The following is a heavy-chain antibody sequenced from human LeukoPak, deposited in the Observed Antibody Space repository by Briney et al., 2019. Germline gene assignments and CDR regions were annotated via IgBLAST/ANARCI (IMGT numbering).Heavy chain of an antibody. D-gene: IGHD1-26*01. J-gene: IGHJ4*02. V-gene: IGHV3-30-3*01. CDR1: GFTFSSYA. CDR3: ARESKVGAAHFDY. Sequence: GGSLRLSCAASGFTFSSYAMHWVRQAPGKGLEWVAVISYDGSNKYDADSAKGRFTISRDNSKNTLYLQMNSLRAEDTAVYYCARESKVGAAHFDYWGQGTLVTVSS. CDR2: ISYDGSNK.